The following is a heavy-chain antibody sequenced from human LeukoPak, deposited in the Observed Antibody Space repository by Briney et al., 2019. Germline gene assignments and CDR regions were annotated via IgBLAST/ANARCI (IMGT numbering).Heavy chain of an antibody. J-gene: IGHJ4*02. CDR2: IRGSTGNT. Sequence: PGGSLRLSCAASGFTFGSYSMRWARQAPGKGLEWVAGIRGSTGNTYYADSVKGRFTVSRDNSKNTLYLQMNSLRADDTAVYYCAKGPLGSCSGSSCYLIDYWGQGTLVTVSS. D-gene: IGHD2-15*01. V-gene: IGHV3-23*01. CDR1: GFTFGSYS. CDR3: AKGPLGSCSGSSCYLIDY.